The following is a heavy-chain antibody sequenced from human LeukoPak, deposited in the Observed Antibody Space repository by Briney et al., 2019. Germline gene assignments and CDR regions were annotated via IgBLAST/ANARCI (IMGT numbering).Heavy chain of an antibody. D-gene: IGHD2-2*01. Sequence: PSETLSLTCTVSGGSISSSSYYWGWIRQPPGKGLEWIGSIYYSGSTYYNPSLKSRVTISVDTSKNQFSLKLSSVTAADTAVYYCARVASVLGSPADLNFDYWGQGTLVTVSS. CDR2: IYYSGST. CDR1: GGSISSSSYY. J-gene: IGHJ4*02. V-gene: IGHV4-39*07. CDR3: ARVASVLGSPADLNFDY.